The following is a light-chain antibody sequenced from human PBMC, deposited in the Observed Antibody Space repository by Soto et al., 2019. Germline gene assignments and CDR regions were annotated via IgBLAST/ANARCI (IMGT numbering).Light chain of an antibody. V-gene: IGKV3-11*01. Sequence: EIVLTQSPATLSLSPGERATLSCRASQSVYNYLAWYQQKPGQAPRLLIYDASNGATGIPARFSGSWSGTDFTLTISSLEPEDFAVYYCQQRSNWPPTFGQGTKLEIK. CDR1: QSVYNY. CDR2: DAS. CDR3: QQRSNWPPT. J-gene: IGKJ2*01.